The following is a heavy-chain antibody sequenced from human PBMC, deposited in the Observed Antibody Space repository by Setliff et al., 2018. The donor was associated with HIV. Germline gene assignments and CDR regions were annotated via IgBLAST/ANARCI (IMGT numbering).Heavy chain of an antibody. CDR2: IYHSGST. D-gene: IGHD6-19*01. Sequence: SETLSLTCTVSGASVGSGSHYWSWIRQPPGKGLEWIGSIYHSGSTYYNPSLKSRVTISVDTSKNQFSLRLTSVTAADTAMYHCARDRSSGWSKDWFDTWGQGILVTVSS. V-gene: IGHV4-39*07. J-gene: IGHJ5*02. CDR1: GASVGSGSHY. CDR3: ARDRSSGWSKDWFDT.